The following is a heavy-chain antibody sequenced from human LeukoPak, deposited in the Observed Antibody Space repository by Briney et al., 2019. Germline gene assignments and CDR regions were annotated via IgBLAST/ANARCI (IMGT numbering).Heavy chain of an antibody. Sequence: GGSLRLSCAASGFTFSSYAIHWVRQAPGKGLEWVAVISYDGNNKYYAGSVKGRFTVFRDNSKNTLLLQMNSLRAEDTAVYYCARDAAHHCTNGVCSVDYWGQGTLVTVSS. CDR3: ARDAAHHCTNGVCSVDY. CDR1: GFTFSSYA. D-gene: IGHD2-8*01. J-gene: IGHJ4*02. V-gene: IGHV3-30-3*01. CDR2: ISYDGNNK.